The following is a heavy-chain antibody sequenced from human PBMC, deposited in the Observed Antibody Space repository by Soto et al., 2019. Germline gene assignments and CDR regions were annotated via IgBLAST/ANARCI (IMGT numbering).Heavy chain of an antibody. Sequence: QVQLVQSGAEVKKPGSSVKVSCKASGGTFSSYAISWVRQAPGQGLEWMGGIIPIFGTANYAQKFQGRVTITADECTRPAYLERIRLRLYDTAVFYSVAGVVEVGGGIWFDPWGQGTLVTVSS. CDR3: VAGVVEVGGGIWFDP. J-gene: IGHJ5*02. D-gene: IGHD2-15*01. CDR2: IIPIFGTA. V-gene: IGHV1-69*12. CDR1: GGTFSSYA.